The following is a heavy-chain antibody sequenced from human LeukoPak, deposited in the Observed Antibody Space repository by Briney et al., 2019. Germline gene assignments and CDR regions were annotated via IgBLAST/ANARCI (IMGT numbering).Heavy chain of an antibody. Sequence: NPGGSLRLSCAASGFTFSSYTMNWVRQAPGKGLEWVSSISTSSSYIYYADSVKGRFTISRDNAKKSLYLQMNSLRAEDTAVYYCARDGDTVLTRGYYYYMDVWGKRTTVTVSS. CDR1: GFTFSSYT. D-gene: IGHD4-23*01. V-gene: IGHV3-21*01. CDR2: ISTSSSYI. CDR3: ARDGDTVLTRGYYYYMDV. J-gene: IGHJ6*03.